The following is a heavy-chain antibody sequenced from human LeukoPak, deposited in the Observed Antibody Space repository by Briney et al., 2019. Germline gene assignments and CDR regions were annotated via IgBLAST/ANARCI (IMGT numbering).Heavy chain of an antibody. CDR1: GDSVSSDSSA. D-gene: IGHD3-22*01. Sequence: SQTLSLTCAISGDSVSSDSSAWNWFRRSPSRGLEWLGRTFYSSKWYNDYAVSVKSRITINPDTSKNQFSLQLNSVIPEDTAVYYCARRRYYGYTGYFDYWGQGTPVTVSS. CDR2: TFYSSKWYN. J-gene: IGHJ4*02. CDR3: ARRRYYGYTGYFDY. V-gene: IGHV6-1*01.